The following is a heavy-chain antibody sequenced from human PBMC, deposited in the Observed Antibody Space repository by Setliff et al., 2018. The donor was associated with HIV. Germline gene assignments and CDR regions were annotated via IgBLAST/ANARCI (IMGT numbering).Heavy chain of an antibody. J-gene: IGHJ4*02. Sequence: SETLSLTCSVSGGSMSSYCWTWIRQSAGKGLEWIGHIYSTGTTNYNSSLKSRLTMSIDTSKDQFSLGLRSLTAADTAVYYCARGRDGYSLGNFDFWGQGTLVTVSS. CDR2: IYSTGTT. V-gene: IGHV4-4*07. CDR1: GGSMSSYC. D-gene: IGHD2-21*02. CDR3: ARGRDGYSLGNFDF.